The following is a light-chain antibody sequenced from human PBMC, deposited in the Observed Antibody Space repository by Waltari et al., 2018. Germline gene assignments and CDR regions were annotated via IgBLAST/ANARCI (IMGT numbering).Light chain of an antibody. J-gene: IGKJ1*01. Sequence: DIQMTQSPSTQSASVGGTVTITCRASQAINIYLNWYQWKPGQAPKLRIYASSTLERGVPSRFSGSGSGTDFTLSISSLLPEDVATYFCQQTYSSPWTFGQGT. V-gene: IGKV1-39*01. CDR3: QQTYSSPWT. CDR2: ASS. CDR1: QAINIY.